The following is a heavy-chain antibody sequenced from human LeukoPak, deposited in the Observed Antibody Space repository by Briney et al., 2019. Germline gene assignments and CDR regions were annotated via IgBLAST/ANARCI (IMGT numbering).Heavy chain of an antibody. Sequence: ASVKVSCKASGYTFTSYDINWVRQATGQGLEWMGWMNPNSGNTGYAQKFQGRVTMTRNTSISTAYMELSSLRSEDTAVYYCARGWGRYCSGGSCYFFDYWAREPWSPSPQ. J-gene: IGHJ4*02. CDR3: ARGWGRYCSGGSCYFFDY. D-gene: IGHD2-15*01. CDR2: MNPNSGNT. V-gene: IGHV1-8*01. CDR1: GYTFTSYD.